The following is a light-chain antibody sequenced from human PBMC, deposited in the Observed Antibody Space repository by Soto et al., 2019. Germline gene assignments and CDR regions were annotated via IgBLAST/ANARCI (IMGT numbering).Light chain of an antibody. CDR2: GAS. V-gene: IGKV3D-20*01. CDR1: QSVPRNY. CDR3: QQYGSSPTWT. Sequence: EVVLTQSPATLSLSPGERATLSCGASQSVPRNYLAWYQQKSVLAPRLLMYGASSRATGIPDRFSGSGSGTDSTLTISRLEPEDFAVYYCQQYGSSPTWTFGQGTKVDIK. J-gene: IGKJ1*01.